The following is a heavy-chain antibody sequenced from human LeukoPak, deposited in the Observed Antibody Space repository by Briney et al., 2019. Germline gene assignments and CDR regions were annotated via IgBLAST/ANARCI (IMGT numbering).Heavy chain of an antibody. CDR3: ARDLVGGTWSAGF. D-gene: IGHD3-16*01. J-gene: IGHJ4*02. Sequence: ASVKVSCKTSGYTFTGYYVHWVRQAPGQGLEWMGRITPNSGDTIYAQKFQGRATMTRDTSISAAYMEPNSLTSDDTAIYYCARDLVGGTWSAGFWGQGTLVTVSS. CDR2: ITPNSGDT. CDR1: GYTFTGYY. V-gene: IGHV1-2*06.